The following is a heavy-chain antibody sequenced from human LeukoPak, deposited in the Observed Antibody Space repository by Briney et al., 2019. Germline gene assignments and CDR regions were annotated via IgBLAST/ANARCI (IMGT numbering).Heavy chain of an antibody. Sequence: PTGGSLRLSCAASGFTFSGSAMHWVRQASGKGLEWIGRIRSKANSYATAYAASVKGRFTISRDDSKKTAYLQMNSLKTEDTAVYYCASWDYGDSETFDFWGQGTLVTVSS. J-gene: IGHJ4*02. CDR2: IRSKANSYAT. D-gene: IGHD4-17*01. V-gene: IGHV3-73*01. CDR1: GFTFSGSA. CDR3: ASWDYGDSETFDF.